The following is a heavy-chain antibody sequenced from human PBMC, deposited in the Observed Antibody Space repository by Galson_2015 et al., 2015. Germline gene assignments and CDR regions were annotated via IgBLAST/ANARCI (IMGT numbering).Heavy chain of an antibody. D-gene: IGHD6-19*01. CDR1: GFTFSSYA. J-gene: IGHJ6*02. CDR2: ISYDGSNK. Sequence: SLRLSCAASGFTFSSYAMHWVRQAPGKGLEWVAVISYDGSNKYYADSVKGRFTISRDNSKNTLYLQMNSLRAEDTAVYYCARDPHSSGWSPTIYYYYYGMDVWGQGTTVTVSS. V-gene: IGHV3-30-3*01. CDR3: ARDPHSSGWSPTIYYYYYGMDV.